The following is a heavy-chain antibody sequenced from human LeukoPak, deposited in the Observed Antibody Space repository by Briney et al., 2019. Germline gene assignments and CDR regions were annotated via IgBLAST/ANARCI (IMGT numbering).Heavy chain of an antibody. CDR1: GDSVSSNSAA. CDR3: ARGVERIDY. Sequence: SQTLSLTCALSGDSVSSNSAAWNWVRQSPERCLEWLGRTFYRSKWYNEYAVSVKGRITINPDTSKNQFSLQVNSVTPDDTAVYYCARGVERIDYWGQGTLVTVSS. V-gene: IGHV6-1*01. CDR2: TFYRSKWYN. D-gene: IGHD1-1*01. J-gene: IGHJ4*02.